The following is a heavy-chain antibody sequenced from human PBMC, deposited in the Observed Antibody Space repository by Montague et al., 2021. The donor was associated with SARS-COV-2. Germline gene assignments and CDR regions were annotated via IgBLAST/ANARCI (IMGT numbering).Heavy chain of an antibody. Sequence: SLRLSCAASGFTFDDYGMSWVRQAPGKGLEWVSGINRNGDTTDYGDSVKGRFIISRDNVKNSLYLQVNSLRAEDTALYYCSRGYNYGPFNLWGQGTLVTVTS. CDR2: INRNGDTT. CDR1: GFTFDDYG. J-gene: IGHJ4*02. D-gene: IGHD5-18*01. V-gene: IGHV3-20*04. CDR3: SRGYNYGPFNL.